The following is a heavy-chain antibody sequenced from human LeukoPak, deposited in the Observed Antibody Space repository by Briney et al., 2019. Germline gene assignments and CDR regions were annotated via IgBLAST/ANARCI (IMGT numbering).Heavy chain of an antibody. V-gene: IGHV3-43*02. Sequence: GGSLRLSCAASGFTFDGYAMHWGRQAPGRGLEWVSLISGDGGCTYYADSVKGRFTISRDNSKNSLYLQMNSLRTEDSALYYCAKDVTTPPFYWGQGTLVTVSS. D-gene: IGHD3-22*01. CDR3: AKDVTTPPFY. CDR2: ISGDGGCT. CDR1: GFTFDGYA. J-gene: IGHJ4*02.